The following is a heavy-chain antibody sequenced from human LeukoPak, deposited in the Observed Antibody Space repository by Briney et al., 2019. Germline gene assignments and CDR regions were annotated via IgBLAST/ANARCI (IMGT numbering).Heavy chain of an antibody. CDR3: ARDHHYDSSGYDAFDI. Sequence: ASVKVSCKASGYTFTSYGISWVRQAPGQGLEWMGWISAYNGNTNYAQKLQGRVTMTTDTSTSTAYMELSRLRSDDTAVYYCARDHHYDSSGYDAFDIWGQGTMVTVSS. J-gene: IGHJ3*02. D-gene: IGHD3-22*01. CDR1: GYTFTSYG. CDR2: ISAYNGNT. V-gene: IGHV1-18*01.